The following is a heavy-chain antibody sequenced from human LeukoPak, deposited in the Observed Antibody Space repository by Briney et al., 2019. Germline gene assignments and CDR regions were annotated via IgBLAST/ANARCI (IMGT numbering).Heavy chain of an antibody. CDR1: GGSISSGGYY. CDR3: ARDPRGVGGPD. J-gene: IGHJ1*01. V-gene: IGHV4-30-2*01. Sequence: PSETLSLTCTVSGGSISSGGYYWSWIRQPPGKGLEWIGYIYHSGSTYYNPSLKSRVTISVDRSKNQFSLKLSSVTAADTAVYYCARDPRGVGGPDWGQGTLVTVSS. CDR2: IYHSGST. D-gene: IGHD1-26*01.